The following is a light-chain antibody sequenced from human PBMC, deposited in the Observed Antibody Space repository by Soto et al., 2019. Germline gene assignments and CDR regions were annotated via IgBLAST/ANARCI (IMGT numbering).Light chain of an antibody. Sequence: EIVLTQSPATLSLSPGEGATLSCRASQSISRYLAWYQQKPGQAPRLLIYDTSKRAIGIPARFSGSGSGTDFTLTISSLEPEDFGVYYCQQRYKLPLFTFGPGTKVDIK. CDR1: QSISRY. V-gene: IGKV3-11*01. CDR2: DTS. J-gene: IGKJ3*01. CDR3: QQRYKLPLFT.